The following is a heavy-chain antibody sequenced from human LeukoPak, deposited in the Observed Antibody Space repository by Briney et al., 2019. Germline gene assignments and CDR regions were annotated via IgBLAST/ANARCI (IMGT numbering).Heavy chain of an antibody. J-gene: IGHJ1*01. D-gene: IGHD6-13*01. Sequence: AGGSLRLSCAASGFTFSSYSMNWVRQAPGKGLEWVSSISSSSSYIYYADSVKGRFTISRDNAKNSLYLQMNSLRAEDTAVYYCARNSGGLQLVPPYFQHWGQGTLVTVSS. V-gene: IGHV3-21*01. CDR3: ARNSGGLQLVPPYFQH. CDR1: GFTFSSYS. CDR2: ISSSSSYI.